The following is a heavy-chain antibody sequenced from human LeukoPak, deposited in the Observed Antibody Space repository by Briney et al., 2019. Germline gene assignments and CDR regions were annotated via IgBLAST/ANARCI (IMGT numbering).Heavy chain of an antibody. Sequence: GGSLRLSCAASGFTFSDYYMSWIRQAPGKGLEWLSYINPTSGYTPYADSVRGRFTISRDNAKNSLYLQMNSLRAEDTAVYYCAKGGDGSYYSRADCWGQGTLVTVSS. CDR2: INPTSGYT. D-gene: IGHD2-15*01. J-gene: IGHJ4*02. V-gene: IGHV3-11*05. CDR3: AKGGDGSYYSRADC. CDR1: GFTFSDYY.